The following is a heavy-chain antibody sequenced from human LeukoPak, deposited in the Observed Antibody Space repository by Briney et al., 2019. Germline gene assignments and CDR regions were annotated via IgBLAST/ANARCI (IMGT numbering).Heavy chain of an antibody. CDR1: GGSINSYY. CDR2: IYYSGNT. CDR3: ARWYCSSGTCYYLDY. J-gene: IGHJ4*01. Sequence: PSETLSLTCTVSGGSINSYYWSWTRQPPGRGLEYIGHIYYSGNTDYNPSLESRVTISVDTSKNQFSLNLNSLTAADTAVYYCARWYCSSGTCYYLDYWGHGTLVTVSS. D-gene: IGHD2-2*01. V-gene: IGHV4-59*01.